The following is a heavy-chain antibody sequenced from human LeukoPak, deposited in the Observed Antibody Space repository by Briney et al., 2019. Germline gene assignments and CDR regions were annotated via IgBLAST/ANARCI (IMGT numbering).Heavy chain of an antibody. D-gene: IGHD1-26*01. CDR2: LSGSGGST. CDR3: ASPVGATTVRAFDI. CDR1: GFTFGMYA. J-gene: IGHJ3*02. Sequence: GGSLRLSCAASGFTFGMYAMSWVRQAPGKGLEWFSTLSGSGGSTYYADSVKGRFTISGDESKNTLSLQMNSLRPEDTAVYYCASPVGATTVRAFDIWGQGTMVTVSS. V-gene: IGHV3-23*01.